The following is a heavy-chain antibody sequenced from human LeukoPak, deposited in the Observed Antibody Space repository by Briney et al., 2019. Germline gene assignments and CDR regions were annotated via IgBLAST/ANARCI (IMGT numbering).Heavy chain of an antibody. D-gene: IGHD2-15*01. V-gene: IGHV3-23*01. J-gene: IGHJ4*02. CDR1: GFPFNTYA. CDR2: IRPTGTNT. CDR3: AKLAFYETSAPLRDISF. Sequence: GSLRLSCAASGFPFNTYAMSWVRQAPGKGLEYISVIRPTGTNTYYASSVKGRFTISRDDSRTTVYLQMSGLRAEDTAIYYCAKLAFYETSAPLRDISFWGQGTLVTVSS.